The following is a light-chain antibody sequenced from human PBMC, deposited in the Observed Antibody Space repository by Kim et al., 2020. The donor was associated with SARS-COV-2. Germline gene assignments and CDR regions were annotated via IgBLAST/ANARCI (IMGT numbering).Light chain of an antibody. Sequence: EIVLTQSPATPSLSPGERATLSCRASQSVSSYLAWYQQKPGQAPRLLIYDASNRATGIPARFSGSGSGTDFTLTISSLEPEDFAVYYCQKRSNWPSFTFGPGSKVDIK. J-gene: IGKJ3*01. CDR2: DAS. V-gene: IGKV3-11*01. CDR3: QKRSNWPSFT. CDR1: QSVSSY.